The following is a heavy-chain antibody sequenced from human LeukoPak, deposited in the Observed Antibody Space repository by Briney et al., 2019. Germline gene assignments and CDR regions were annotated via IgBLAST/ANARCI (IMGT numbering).Heavy chain of an antibody. V-gene: IGHV3-23*01. CDR3: AKRGGGY. CDR1: GFTFNNYA. CDR2: ISGSGAST. Sequence: GSLRLSCAASGFTFNNYAMSWVRQAPGKGLEWVSAISGSGASTYYADSVKGRFTISRDNSKNTLYLQMNSLRVDDTAVYYCAKRGGGYWGQGTLVTVSS. D-gene: IGHD2-15*01. J-gene: IGHJ4*02.